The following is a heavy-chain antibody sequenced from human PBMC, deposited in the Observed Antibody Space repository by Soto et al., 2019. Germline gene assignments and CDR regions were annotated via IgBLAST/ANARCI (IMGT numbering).Heavy chain of an antibody. CDR3: AKDQLYIRGVIHNWFDP. V-gene: IGHV4-30-2*01. J-gene: IGHJ5*02. Sequence: SDTLSLTCAVSGGSLSSGGYSWSWIRQPPGKGLEWIGYIYHNGSPYYNPSLKSRVTISVDRSKNQFSLKLSSVTAEDTAVYYCAKDQLYIRGVIHNWFDPWGQGTLVTVSS. CDR1: GGSLSSGGYS. CDR2: IYHNGSP. D-gene: IGHD3-10*02.